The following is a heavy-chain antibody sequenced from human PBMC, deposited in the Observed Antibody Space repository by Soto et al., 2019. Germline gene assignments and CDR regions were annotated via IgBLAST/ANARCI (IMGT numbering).Heavy chain of an antibody. V-gene: IGHV3-9*01. D-gene: IGHD1-26*01. J-gene: IGHJ6*02. Sequence: EVQLVESGGGLVHPGRSLRLSCVTSGFRFDDHVMHWVRQLPGKGLEWVGHINWDGYSIGCGGSVLGRFTISRDNAKNTLYVQMNSLRPEDTALYYCARTWSGNTSGRVDIWGQGTTVTVSS. CDR3: ARTWSGNTSGRVDI. CDR2: INWDGYSI. CDR1: GFRFDDHV.